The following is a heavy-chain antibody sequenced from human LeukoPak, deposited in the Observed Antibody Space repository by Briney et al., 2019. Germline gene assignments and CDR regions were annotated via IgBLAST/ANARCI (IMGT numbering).Heavy chain of an antibody. CDR2: ISAYNGNT. CDR3: ARRIYYYGSGSYSDY. D-gene: IGHD3-10*01. V-gene: IGHV1-18*01. J-gene: IGHJ4*02. Sequence: GASVKDTCTASGYTLTSYGISWVRQAHGQEVEGMGWISAYNGNTNPARKLQGRVTMTTDSSTSTAYMELRSLRSDDTAVYSCARRIYYYGSGSYSDYWGQGTLVTVSS. CDR1: GYTLTSYG.